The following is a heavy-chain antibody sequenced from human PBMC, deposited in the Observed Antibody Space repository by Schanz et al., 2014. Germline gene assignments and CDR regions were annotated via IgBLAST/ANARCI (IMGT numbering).Heavy chain of an antibody. J-gene: IGHJ4*02. D-gene: IGHD2-8*01. CDR1: GFTVSSNY. CDR2: IYGGGIT. V-gene: IGHV3-66*01. CDR3: ASLYDREYFDY. Sequence: VQLVESGGGVVQRGGSLRLSCAASGFTVSSNYMSWVRQAPGKGLEWVSVIYGGGITYYADSVKGRFTISRDSSRNTLYLQMNSLRAEDTAVYYCASLYDREYFDYWGQGTLVTVSS.